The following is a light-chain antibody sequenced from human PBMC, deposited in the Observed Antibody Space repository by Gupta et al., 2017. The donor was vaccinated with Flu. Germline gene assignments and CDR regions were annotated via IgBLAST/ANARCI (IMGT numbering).Light chain of an antibody. V-gene: IGKV2D-30*01. CDR3: MQGAHWPWA. J-gene: IGKJ1*01. CDR1: QGLVYSDGNTY. CDR2: LVS. Sequence: DVVMTQSPLSLPVTLGQAAPLSCTSSQGLVYSDGNTYFHWFQQRPGQSPRRLIHLVSHWDSGVPDRFSSSGSGTDFTLKISRVEADYVVVYFCMQGAHWPWAFGQGTKVEIK.